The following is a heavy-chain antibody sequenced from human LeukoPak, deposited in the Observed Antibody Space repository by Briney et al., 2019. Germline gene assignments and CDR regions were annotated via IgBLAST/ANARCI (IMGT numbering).Heavy chain of an antibody. CDR1: GFTFSHYA. Sequence: PGGSLRLSCAASGFTFSHYAMAWVRQTSGEGLEWLSHISLGGENTHYADSVKGRFTISRDNSKNTLYLQMSSLRAEDTAVDYCAKDVGVIHFDYWGPGTLVTVAS. V-gene: IGHV3-23*01. CDR3: AKDVGVIHFDY. J-gene: IGHJ4*02. D-gene: IGHD3-10*01. CDR2: ISLGGENT.